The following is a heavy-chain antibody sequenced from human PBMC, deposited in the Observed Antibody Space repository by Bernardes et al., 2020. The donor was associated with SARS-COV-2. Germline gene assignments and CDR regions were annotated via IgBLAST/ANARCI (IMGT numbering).Heavy chain of an antibody. D-gene: IGHD2-15*01. Sequence: SETLSLTCAVYGGSFSGYYWSWIRQPPGKGLEWIGEINHSGSTNYNPSPKSRVTISVDTSKNQFPLKLSSVTAADTAVYYCARGRNCNGGSCYFDYWGQGTPVTVSS. CDR1: GGSFSGYY. CDR2: INHSGST. CDR3: ARGRNCNGGSCYFDY. V-gene: IGHV4-34*01. J-gene: IGHJ4*02.